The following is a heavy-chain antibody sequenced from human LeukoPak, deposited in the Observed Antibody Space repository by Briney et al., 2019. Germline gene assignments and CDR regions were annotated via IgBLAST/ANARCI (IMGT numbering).Heavy chain of an antibody. V-gene: IGHV3-23*01. CDR1: GFTFSSEA. CDR2: ISGSGGST. CDR3: AKPVYDFWSTYFDY. D-gene: IGHD3-3*01. Sequence: GGSLRLSCAVSGFTFSSEAMGWVRQLPGGGLEWVSAISGSGGSTYYADSVKGRFTISRDNSKNTLYLQMNSLRAEDTAVYYCAKPVYDFWSTYFDYWGQGTLVTVSS. J-gene: IGHJ4*02.